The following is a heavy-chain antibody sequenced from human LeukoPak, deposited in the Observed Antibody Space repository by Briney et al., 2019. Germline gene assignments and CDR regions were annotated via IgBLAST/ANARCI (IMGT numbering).Heavy chain of an antibody. Sequence: GGSLRLSCAASGFTVSINYIRWVRQAPGNVLEWVSFIYSVGSPYSADSVKDRFTISRDNSKHTLYHKMNSLRAEDTAVYYCARGQRELRDWRQGTLVTVSS. V-gene: IGHV3-66*01. J-gene: IGHJ4*02. CDR2: IYSVGSP. CDR1: GFTVSINY. CDR3: ARGQRELRD. D-gene: IGHD1-26*01.